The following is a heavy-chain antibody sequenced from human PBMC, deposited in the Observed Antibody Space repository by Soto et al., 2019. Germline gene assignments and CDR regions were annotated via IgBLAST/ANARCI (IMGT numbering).Heavy chain of an antibody. CDR2: IWYDGSNK. J-gene: IGHJ3*02. CDR1: GFTFSSYG. CDR3: ARSGDYYDSSGDAFDI. Sequence: GESLKISCAASGFTFSSYGMHWVRQAPGKGLEWVAVIWYDGSNKYYADSVKGRFTISRDNSKNTLYLQMNSLRAEDTAVYYCARSGDYYDSSGDAFDIWGQGTMVTVSS. V-gene: IGHV3-33*01. D-gene: IGHD3-22*01.